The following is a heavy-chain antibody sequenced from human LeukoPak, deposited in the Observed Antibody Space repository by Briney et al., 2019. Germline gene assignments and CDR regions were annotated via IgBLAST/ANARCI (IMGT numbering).Heavy chain of an antibody. Sequence: GGSLRLSCAASGFTFSSYSMNWVRQAPGKGLEWVSSISSSSSYIYYADSVKGRFTISRDNAKNSLYLQMNSLRAEDTAVYYCARVGIAAAGYSFDYWGQGTLVTVSS. D-gene: IGHD6-13*01. J-gene: IGHJ4*02. V-gene: IGHV3-21*01. CDR2: ISSSSSYI. CDR3: ARVGIAAAGYSFDY. CDR1: GFTFSSYS.